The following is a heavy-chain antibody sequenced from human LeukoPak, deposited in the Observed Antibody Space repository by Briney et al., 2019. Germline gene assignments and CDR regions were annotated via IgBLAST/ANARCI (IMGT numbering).Heavy chain of an antibody. V-gene: IGHV4-59*08. CDR3: ASLFYGDPYYFDY. J-gene: IGHJ4*02. CDR1: GGSISSYY. D-gene: IGHD4-17*01. CDR2: IYYSGST. Sequence: SETLSLTCTVSGGSISSYYWSWIRQPPGKGLEWIGYIYYSGSTNYNPSLKSRVTISVDTSKNQFSLKLSSVTAADTAVYYCASLFYGDPYYFDYWGQGTLVTVSS.